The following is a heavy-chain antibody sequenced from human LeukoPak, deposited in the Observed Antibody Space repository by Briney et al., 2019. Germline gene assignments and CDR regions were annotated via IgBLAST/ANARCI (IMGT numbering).Heavy chain of an antibody. CDR2: ISGSGGST. CDR1: GFTFSSYA. J-gene: IGHJ3*02. D-gene: IGHD3-10*01. CDR3: AKLWFGDPQDGWAFDI. V-gene: IGHV3-23*01. Sequence: PGGSLRLSCAASGFTFSSYAMSWVRQAPGKGLEWVSAISGSGGSTYYADSVKGRFTISRDNSKNTLYLQMNSLRAEDTAVYYCAKLWFGDPQDGWAFDIWGQGTMVTVSS.